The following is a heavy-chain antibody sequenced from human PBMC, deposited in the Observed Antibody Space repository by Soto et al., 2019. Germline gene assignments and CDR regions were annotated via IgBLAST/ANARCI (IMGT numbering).Heavy chain of an antibody. CDR1: GGSISSTNW. CDR3: ARGLSNLSPLDD. D-gene: IGHD3-16*02. Sequence: SETLSLTCAVSGGSISSTNWWSWVRQPPGKGLEWIGGIYHSGSTNYNPSLKSRVTISVDKSKNQFSLKLSSVTAADTAVYYCARGLSNLSPLDDWGQGTLVNVS. V-gene: IGHV4-4*02. J-gene: IGHJ4*02. CDR2: IYHSGST.